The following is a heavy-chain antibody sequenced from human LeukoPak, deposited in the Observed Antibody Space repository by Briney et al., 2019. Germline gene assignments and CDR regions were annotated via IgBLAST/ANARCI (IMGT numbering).Heavy chain of an antibody. J-gene: IGHJ4*02. CDR2: ISSSSSYI. Sequence: GGALRLSCAASGFTFSSYSMNWVRQAPGKGLEWVSSISSSSSYIYYADSVKGRFTISRDNAKNSLYLQMNSLRAEDTAVYYCARDGYSYGSPADYWGQGTLVTVSS. CDR1: GFTFSSYS. CDR3: ARDGYSYGSPADY. D-gene: IGHD5-18*01. V-gene: IGHV3-21*01.